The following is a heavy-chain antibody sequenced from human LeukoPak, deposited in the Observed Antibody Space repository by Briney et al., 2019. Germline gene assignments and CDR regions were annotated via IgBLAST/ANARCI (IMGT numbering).Heavy chain of an antibody. CDR2: ISSSSSYI. CDR1: GFTFSSYS. D-gene: IGHD3-10*01. J-gene: IGHJ5*02. Sequence: KTGGSLRLSCAASGFTFSSYSMNWVRQAPGKGLEWVSSISSSSSYIYYADSVKGRFTISRDNAKNSLYLQMNSLRAEDTAVYYCARVLQWFGELRPNWFDPWGQGTLVTVSS. CDR3: ARVLQWFGELRPNWFDP. V-gene: IGHV3-21*01.